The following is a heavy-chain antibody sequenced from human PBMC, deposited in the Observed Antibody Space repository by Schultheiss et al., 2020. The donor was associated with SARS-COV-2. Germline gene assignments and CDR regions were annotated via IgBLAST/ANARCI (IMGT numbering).Heavy chain of an antibody. V-gene: IGHV3-23*01. CDR1: GFTFSSYS. CDR3: ARASYHGSGRNFDS. CDR2: ISGSGGST. Sequence: GESLKISCAASGFTFSSYSMNWVRQAPGKGLEWVSAISGSGGSTYYADSVKGRFTISRDNSKSTLYLQMNSLRAEDTAVYYCARASYHGSGRNFDSWGPGTLVTVSS. J-gene: IGHJ4*02. D-gene: IGHD3-10*01.